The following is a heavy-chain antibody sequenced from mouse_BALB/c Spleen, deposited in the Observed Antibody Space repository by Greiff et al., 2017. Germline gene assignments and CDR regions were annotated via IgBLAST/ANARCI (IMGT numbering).Heavy chain of an antibody. CDR2: ISTYYGDA. D-gene: IGHD1-1*01. V-gene: IGHV1S137*01. J-gene: IGHJ1*01. CDR3: ARNYYGSSYSYFDV. Sequence: QVQLQQSGAELVRPGVSVKISCKGSGYTFTDYAMHWVKQSHAKSLEWIGVISTYYGDASYNQKFKGKATMTVDKSSSTAYMELARLTSEDSAIYYCARNYYGSSYSYFDVWGAGTTVTVSS. CDR1: GYTFTDYA.